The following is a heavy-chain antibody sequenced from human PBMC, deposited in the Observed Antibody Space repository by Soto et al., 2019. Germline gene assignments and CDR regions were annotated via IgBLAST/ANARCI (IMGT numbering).Heavy chain of an antibody. J-gene: IGHJ3*02. CDR3: ARAQYCSSASCQDDAFDI. Sequence: ASVKVSCKASGYTFTSYDINWVRQATGQGLEWMGWMNPNSGNTGYAQKFQGRVTMTRNTSISTAYMELSSLRSEDTAVYYCARAQYCSSASCQDDAFDIWGQGTMVTVSS. D-gene: IGHD2-2*01. CDR1: GYTFTSYD. CDR2: MNPNSGNT. V-gene: IGHV1-8*01.